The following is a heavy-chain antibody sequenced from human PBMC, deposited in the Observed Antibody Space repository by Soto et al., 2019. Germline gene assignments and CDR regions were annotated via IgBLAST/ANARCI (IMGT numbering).Heavy chain of an antibody. V-gene: IGHV3-33*01. Sequence: QVQLVESGGGVVQPGRSLRLSCVASGFTFSSYGMHWVRQAPGKGLEWVAVIWYNGGNEYYADSVKGRFTISRDNSKNTRYLHMNSLRAEDTAVYYCARDQGASSWYRSYYGMDVWGQGTTVTVSS. CDR1: GFTFSSYG. J-gene: IGHJ6*02. CDR2: IWYNGGNE. CDR3: ARDQGASSWYRSYYGMDV. D-gene: IGHD6-13*01.